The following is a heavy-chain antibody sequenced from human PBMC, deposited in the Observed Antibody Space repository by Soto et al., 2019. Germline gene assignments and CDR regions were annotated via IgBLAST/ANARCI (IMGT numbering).Heavy chain of an antibody. CDR1: GFTFSNYW. CDR2: IEQDGSDK. Sequence: EVQVVESGGGLVQPGGSLRLSCAASGFTFSNYWMSWVRQAPGKGLEWVANIEQDGSDKYFVDSVKGRFTISRDNAKNSLYLEMNSLRAEDMAVYYCAREGTYNGTHSFGMDVWGQGTTVTVSS. J-gene: IGHJ6*02. V-gene: IGHV3-7*01. D-gene: IGHD1-26*01. CDR3: AREGTYNGTHSFGMDV.